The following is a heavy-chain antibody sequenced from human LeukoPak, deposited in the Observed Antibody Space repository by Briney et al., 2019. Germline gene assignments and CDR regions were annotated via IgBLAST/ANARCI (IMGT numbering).Heavy chain of an antibody. J-gene: IGHJ4*02. V-gene: IGHV4-39*01. Sequence: KPSETLSLTCTVSGGSISSSSYYWGWIRQPPGKGLEWIGSIYYSGSTYYNPSLKSRVTISVDTSKNQFSLKLSSVTAADTAVYCCARSGPKHSGQISFGYWGQGTLVTVSS. CDR2: IYYSGST. CDR3: ARSGPKHSGQISFGY. D-gene: IGHD6-19*01. CDR1: GGSISSSSYY.